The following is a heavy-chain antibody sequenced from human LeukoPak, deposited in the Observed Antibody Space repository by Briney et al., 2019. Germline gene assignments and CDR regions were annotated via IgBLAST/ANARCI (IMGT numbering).Heavy chain of an antibody. Sequence: PSQTLSLTCTVSGGSISDGDHYWSWIRQPPGKGLEWIGYRFHSGNAYYNPSLESRVTISVDRSKNQFSLKLSSVTAADTAVYYCARVAYCGGDCYNAFDIWGQGTMVTVSS. CDR2: RFHSGNA. CDR3: ARVAYCGGDCYNAFDI. J-gene: IGHJ3*02. CDR1: GGSISDGDHY. V-gene: IGHV4-30-2*01. D-gene: IGHD2-21*01.